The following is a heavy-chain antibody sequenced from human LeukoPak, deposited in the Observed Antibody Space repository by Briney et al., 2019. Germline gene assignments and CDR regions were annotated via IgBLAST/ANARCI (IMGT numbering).Heavy chain of an antibody. V-gene: IGHV3-20*04. CDR3: ARVLGCTNGVCPYYYYYYMDV. CDR2: INWNGGST. Sequence: GGSLRLSCAASGFTFDDYGMSWVRQAPGKGLEWVSGINWNGGSTGYADSVKGRFTISRDHAKNSLYLQMNSPRAEDTALYYCARVLGCTNGVCPYYYYYYMDVWGKGTTVTVSS. D-gene: IGHD2-8*01. CDR1: GFTFDDYG. J-gene: IGHJ6*03.